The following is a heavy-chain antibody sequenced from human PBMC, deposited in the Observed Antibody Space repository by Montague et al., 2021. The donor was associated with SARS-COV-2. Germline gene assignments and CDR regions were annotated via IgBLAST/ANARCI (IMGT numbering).Heavy chain of an antibody. Sequence: SLRLSCAASGFTFSNYWMHRVRQAPGKGLVWVSRINSDGSTTSYADSVKGRFTISRDNAKNTLYLQMNSLRAEDTAVYYCVGSGWYWARYYFDYWGQGTLVTVSS. CDR1: GFTFSNYW. J-gene: IGHJ4*02. D-gene: IGHD6-19*01. CDR2: INSDGSTT. CDR3: VGSGWYWARYYFDY. V-gene: IGHV3-74*01.